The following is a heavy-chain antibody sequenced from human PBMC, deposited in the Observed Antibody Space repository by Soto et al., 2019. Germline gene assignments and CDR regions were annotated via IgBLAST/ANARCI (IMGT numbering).Heavy chain of an antibody. CDR2: ISPIYGTP. V-gene: IGHV1-69*13. CDR1: GGIFSTYA. D-gene: IGHD6-19*01. Sequence: ASVKVSCKASGGIFSTYAISWLRQAPGQGLEWMGGISPIYGTPNYAQKLQGRVTITADESTSTAYMELRSLRSDDTAVYYCARNGGSGWYRDAFDIWGQGTMVTVSS. CDR3: ARNGGSGWYRDAFDI. J-gene: IGHJ3*02.